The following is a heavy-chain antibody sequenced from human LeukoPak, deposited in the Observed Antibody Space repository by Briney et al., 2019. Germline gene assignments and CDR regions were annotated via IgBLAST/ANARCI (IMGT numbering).Heavy chain of an antibody. CDR2: INPNSGDT. CDR3: ARDPNDRSPYYHFDY. Sequence: ASVKVSCKASGYTFTGYYMHWVRQAPGQGLEWMGWINPNSGDTHYAQKFQGRVTMTRDTSISTGYMGVSRLRSDDTAVFFCARDPNDRSPYYHFDYWGQGTLVTVPS. D-gene: IGHD3-22*01. J-gene: IGHJ4*02. V-gene: IGHV1-2*02. CDR1: GYTFTGYY.